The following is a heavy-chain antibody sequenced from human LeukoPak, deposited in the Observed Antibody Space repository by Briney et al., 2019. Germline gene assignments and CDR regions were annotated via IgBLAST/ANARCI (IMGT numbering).Heavy chain of an antibody. V-gene: IGHV1-8*03. Sequence: GASVKVSCKASGYTFTSYDINWVRQATGQGLEWMGWMNQNTGNTGYAQKFQASLTLTRNVSRSTAYMELSSLRSEDTAVYYCARAPPVLLWFGERTTIYNWFDPWGQGTLVTVSS. J-gene: IGHJ5*02. CDR3: ARAPPVLLWFGERTTIYNWFDP. CDR1: GYTFTSYD. D-gene: IGHD3-10*01. CDR2: MNQNTGNT.